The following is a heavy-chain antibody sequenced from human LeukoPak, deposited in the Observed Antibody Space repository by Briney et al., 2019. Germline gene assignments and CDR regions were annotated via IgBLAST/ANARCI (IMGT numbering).Heavy chain of an antibody. D-gene: IGHD5-18*01. J-gene: IGHJ5*02. Sequence: GGSLRLSCAASGFTFSSYAMNWVRQAPGMGLRWVSAISGSGGSTYYADSVKGRFTISRDNAKNSLYLQMNSLRAEDTAVYYCASWIPDNWFDPWGQGTLVTVSS. CDR3: ASWIPDNWFDP. CDR1: GFTFSSYA. CDR2: ISGSGGST. V-gene: IGHV3-23*01.